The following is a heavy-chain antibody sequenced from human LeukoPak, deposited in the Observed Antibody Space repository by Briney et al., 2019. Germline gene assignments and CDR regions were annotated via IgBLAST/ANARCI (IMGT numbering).Heavy chain of an antibody. V-gene: IGHV3-7*03. J-gene: IGHJ4*02. Sequence: GGSLRLSCAASGFTFGSYWMSWVRQAPGKGLEWVANINQDGSEKYYVDSVKGRFTISRDNAKNPLYLQMNSLRADDTAVYYCARDKIVGATHFDYWGQGTLVTVSS. D-gene: IGHD1-26*01. CDR2: INQDGSEK. CDR1: GFTFGSYW. CDR3: ARDKIVGATHFDY.